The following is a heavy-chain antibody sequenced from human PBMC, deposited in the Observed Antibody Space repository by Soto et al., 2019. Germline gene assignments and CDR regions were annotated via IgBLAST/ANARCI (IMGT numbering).Heavy chain of an antibody. CDR2: IVVGSGNT. D-gene: IGHD3-10*01. CDR1: GFTFTSSA. CDR3: AAAHYGSGSPRRYFDY. V-gene: IGHV1-58*02. Sequence: SVKVSCKASGFTFTSSAMQWVRQARGQRLKWIGWIVVGSGNTNYAQKFQERVTITRDMSTSTAYMELSSLRSEDTAVYYCAAAHYGSGSPRRYFDYWGQGTLVTVSS. J-gene: IGHJ4*02.